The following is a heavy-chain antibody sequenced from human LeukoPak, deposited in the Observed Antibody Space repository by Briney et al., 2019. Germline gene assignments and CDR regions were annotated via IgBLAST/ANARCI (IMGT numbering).Heavy chain of an antibody. CDR1: GFTFSSYA. Sequence: GGSLRLSCAASGFTFSSYAMSWVRQAPGRGLEWVSAISGSGGSTYYADSVKGRFTVSRDSSKNTLYLQMNSLRAEDTAVYYCAKVSYGANFETNFFDYWGQGPLVTVSS. J-gene: IGHJ4*02. CDR3: AKVSYGANFETNFFDY. D-gene: IGHD4-23*01. CDR2: ISGSGGST. V-gene: IGHV3-23*01.